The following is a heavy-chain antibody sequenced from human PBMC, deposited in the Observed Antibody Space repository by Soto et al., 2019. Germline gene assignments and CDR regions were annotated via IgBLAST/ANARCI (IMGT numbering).Heavy chain of an antibody. CDR1: GGSSISHY. Sequence: SETHSLTSTVSGGSSISHYWSWIRQPTGKGLEWIGRIYASGSTNYNPSLKSRVTMSLDTSRNQFSLKLTSVTAADTAMYYCARAGGYEVQGNNWFDPWGQGTLVTVSS. CDR2: IYASGST. D-gene: IGHD5-12*01. V-gene: IGHV4-4*07. CDR3: ARAGGYEVQGNNWFDP. J-gene: IGHJ5*02.